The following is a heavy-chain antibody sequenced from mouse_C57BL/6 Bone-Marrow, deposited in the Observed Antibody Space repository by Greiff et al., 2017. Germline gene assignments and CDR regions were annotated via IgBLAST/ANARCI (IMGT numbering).Heavy chain of an antibody. V-gene: IGHV5-12*01. Sequence: DVKLVESGGGLVQPGGSLKLSCAASGFTFSDYYMYWVRQTPEKRLEWVAYISNGGGSTYYPDTVKGRFTISRDNAKNTLYLQMSRLKSEDTAMYYCARQKGLYYGSSYDWYFDVWGTGTTVTVSS. J-gene: IGHJ1*03. CDR2: ISNGGGST. D-gene: IGHD1-1*01. CDR3: ARQKGLYYGSSYDWYFDV. CDR1: GFTFSDYY.